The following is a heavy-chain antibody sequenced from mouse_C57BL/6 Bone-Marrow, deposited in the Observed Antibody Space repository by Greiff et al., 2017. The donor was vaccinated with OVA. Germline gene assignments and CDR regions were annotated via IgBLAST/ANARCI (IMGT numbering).Heavy chain of an antibody. CDR2: ILPGSGRT. D-gene: IGHD1-1*01. Sequence: QVQLKQSGAELMKPGASVKLSCKATGYTFTGYWIEWVKQRPGHGLEWIGEILPGSGRTNYNEKFKGKATFTADTSSNTAYMPLSSLTAEDSAIYYGARFFITAVHWYFDVWGTGTTVTVSS. CDR1: GYTFTGYW. V-gene: IGHV1-9*01. CDR3: ARFFITAVHWYFDV. J-gene: IGHJ1*03.